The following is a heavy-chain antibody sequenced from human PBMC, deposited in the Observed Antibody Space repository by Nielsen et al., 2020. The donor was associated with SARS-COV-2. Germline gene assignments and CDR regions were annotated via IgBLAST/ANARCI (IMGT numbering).Heavy chain of an antibody. D-gene: IGHD4-17*01. CDR1: GGSISSGGYY. J-gene: IGHJ4*02. CDR2: IYYSGST. V-gene: IGHV4-30-4*01. Sequence: LRLSCTVSGGSISSGGYYWSWIRQPPGKGLEWIGYIYYSGSTYYNPSLRSRVTMSADTSKNQFSLKLSSVTAADTAVYYCARVQYMATVTTYFDYWGQGTLVTVSS. CDR3: ARVQYMATVTTYFDY.